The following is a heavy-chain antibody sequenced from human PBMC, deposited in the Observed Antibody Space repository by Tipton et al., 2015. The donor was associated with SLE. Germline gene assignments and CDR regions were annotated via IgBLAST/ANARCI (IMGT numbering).Heavy chain of an antibody. V-gene: IGHV1-46*01. J-gene: IGHJ5*02. Sequence: QLVQSGPEVKKPGASVKLSCKASGYTFTSYYMHWVRQAPGQGLEWLGIIRPTDGSTTYAQQFQGSVTMTTDTSTSTAYMELRSLRSDDTAVYYCAKQGDIEKWFDPWGQGTLVTVSS. CDR2: IRPTDGST. CDR1: GYTFTSYY. D-gene: IGHD5-12*01. CDR3: AKQGDIEKWFDP.